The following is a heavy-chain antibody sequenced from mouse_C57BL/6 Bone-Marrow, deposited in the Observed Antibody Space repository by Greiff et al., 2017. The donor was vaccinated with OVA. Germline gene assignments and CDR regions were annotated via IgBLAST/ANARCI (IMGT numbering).Heavy chain of an antibody. V-gene: IGHV1-15*01. CDR3: TRRGWLRPYAMDY. Sequence: QVQLQQSGAELVRPGASVTLSCKASGYTFTDYEMHWVKQTPVHGLEWIGAIDPETGGTAYNQKFKGKAILTADKSSSTAYMALRSLTSEDSAVYYCTRRGWLRPYAMDYWGQGTSVTVSS. D-gene: IGHD2-2*01. J-gene: IGHJ4*01. CDR2: IDPETGGT. CDR1: GYTFTDYE.